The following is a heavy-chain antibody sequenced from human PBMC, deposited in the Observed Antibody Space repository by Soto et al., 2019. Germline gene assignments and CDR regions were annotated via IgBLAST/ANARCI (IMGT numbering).Heavy chain of an antibody. Sequence: GESLKISCRGSAYSFTSYWISWVRQMPGKGLEWMGRIDPSDSYTNYSPSFQGHVTISADKSISTAYLQWSSLKASDTAMYYCAIASIAAAGKYFQHWGQGTLVTVSS. J-gene: IGHJ1*01. V-gene: IGHV5-10-1*01. CDR2: IDPSDSYT. CDR3: AIASIAAAGKYFQH. D-gene: IGHD6-13*01. CDR1: AYSFTSYW.